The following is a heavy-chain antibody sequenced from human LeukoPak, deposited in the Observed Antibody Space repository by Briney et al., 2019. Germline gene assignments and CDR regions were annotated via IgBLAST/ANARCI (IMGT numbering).Heavy chain of an antibody. CDR2: VNPSGSST. V-gene: IGHV1-46*01. D-gene: IGHD1-26*01. J-gene: IGHJ4*02. CDR3: ARGSIVGATFDYFDY. CDR1: GYSFTSHY. Sequence: GASVKVSCKASGYSFTSHYMHWVRQAPGQGLEWLGLVNPSGSSTLYAQKFQGRVTMTRDTSISTAYMDLSRLRSDDTAVYYCARGSIVGATFDYFDYWGQGTLVTVSS.